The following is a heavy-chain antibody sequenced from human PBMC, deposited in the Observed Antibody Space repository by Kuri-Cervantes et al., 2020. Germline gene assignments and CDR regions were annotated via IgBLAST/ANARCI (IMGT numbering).Heavy chain of an antibody. CDR2: TYHDGST. J-gene: IGHJ4*02. CDR3: GRRMGGSSAGY. CDR1: GGSISSSSYY. D-gene: IGHD6-6*01. Sequence: GSLRLSCTVSGGSISSSSYYWGWIRQPPGKGLEWIGNTYHDGSTYYNPSLKSRVTISLDTAKNQFSLKMGSVTATDTATYYCGRRMGGSSAGYWGQGTVVTVSS. V-gene: IGHV4-39*01.